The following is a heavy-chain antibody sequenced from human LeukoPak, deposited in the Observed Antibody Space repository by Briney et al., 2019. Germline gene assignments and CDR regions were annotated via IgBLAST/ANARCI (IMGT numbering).Heavy chain of an antibody. Sequence: SLRLSCAASGFTFDDYAMHWVRQAPGKGLEWVSGIDWISGSIGYADSVKGRFTISRDNAKNSLYLQMNSLRAEDTALYYYAKDRVGNSRGWYDYWGQGTLVTVSS. CDR1: GFTFDDYA. V-gene: IGHV3-9*01. D-gene: IGHD6-19*01. CDR3: AKDRVGNSRGWYDY. CDR2: IDWISGSI. J-gene: IGHJ4*02.